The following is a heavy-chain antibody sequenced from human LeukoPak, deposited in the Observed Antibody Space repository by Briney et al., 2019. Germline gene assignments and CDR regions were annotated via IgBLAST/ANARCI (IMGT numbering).Heavy chain of an antibody. D-gene: IGHD3-22*01. CDR1: GGTFSSYA. J-gene: IGHJ5*02. Sequence: GSSVKVSCKASGGTFSSYAISWVRQAPGQGLEWMGGIIPIFGTANYAQKFQGRVTITTDESTSTAYMELSSLRSEGTAVYYCAGHYDSSGWWFDPWGQGTLVTVSS. CDR3: AGHYDSSGWWFDP. V-gene: IGHV1-69*05. CDR2: IIPIFGTA.